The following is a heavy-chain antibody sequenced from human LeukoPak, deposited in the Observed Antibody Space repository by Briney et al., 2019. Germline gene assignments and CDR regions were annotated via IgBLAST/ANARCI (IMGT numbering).Heavy chain of an antibody. CDR1: GFTFSSYS. D-gene: IGHD3-16*01. V-gene: IGHV3-21*04. CDR2: ISSTSLYI. Sequence: GGSLRLSCAASGFTFSSYSMNWVRQAPGKGLEWVSYISSTSLYIYYPDSVKGRFTISRDNAKNTLYLQMNSLRAEDTAVFYCAKDRDDYVWGSYLGAFDIWGQGTVVTVSS. CDR3: AKDRDDYVWGSYLGAFDI. J-gene: IGHJ3*02.